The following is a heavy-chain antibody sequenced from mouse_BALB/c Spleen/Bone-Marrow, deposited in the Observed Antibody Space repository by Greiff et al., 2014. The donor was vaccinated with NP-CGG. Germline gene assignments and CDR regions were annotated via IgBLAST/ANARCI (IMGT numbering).Heavy chain of an antibody. CDR3: SYYGNTFDY. J-gene: IGHJ2*01. CDR2: ISPGTGSI. Sequence: VQLQQSDAELVKPGASVKISCKASGYTFTDHAIHWVKQKPEQGLEWIGYISPGTGSIKYNEKFKDKVTLTADKSSSTAYMQLNSLTSKDSTVYFCSYYGNTFDYWGQGTTLTVSS. D-gene: IGHD1-1*01. CDR1: GYTFTDHA. V-gene: IGHV1S53*01.